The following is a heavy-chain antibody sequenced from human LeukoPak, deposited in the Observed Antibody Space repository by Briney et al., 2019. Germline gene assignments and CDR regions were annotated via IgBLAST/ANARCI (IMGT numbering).Heavy chain of an antibody. CDR3: ARFAVGATDDY. D-gene: IGHD1-26*01. Sequence: PSETLSLTCTASGGSISSYYWSWIRQPPGKGLEWIGYIYYSGSTNYNPSLKSRVTISVDTSKNQFSLKLSSVTAADTAVYYCARFAVGATDDYWGQGTLVTVSS. CDR2: IYYSGST. J-gene: IGHJ4*02. CDR1: GGSISSYY. V-gene: IGHV4-59*01.